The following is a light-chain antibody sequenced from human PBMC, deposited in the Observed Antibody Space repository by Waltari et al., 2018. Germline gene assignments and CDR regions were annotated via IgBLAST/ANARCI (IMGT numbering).Light chain of an antibody. V-gene: IGLV2-14*03. CDR1: SSDVGGYNA. CDR2: DVS. CDR3: SSYTSSSTLVV. Sequence: QSALTQPAPVSGSPGQSITISCTGPSSDVGGYNAVSRYQQHPGKAPTLMIYDVSNRPSGVSNRFSGSKSGNTASLTISGLQAEDEADYYCSSYTSSSTLVVFGGGTKLTVL. J-gene: IGLJ2*01.